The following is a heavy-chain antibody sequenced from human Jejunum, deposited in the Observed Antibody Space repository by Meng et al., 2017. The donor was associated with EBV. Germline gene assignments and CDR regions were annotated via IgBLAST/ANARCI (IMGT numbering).Heavy chain of an antibody. V-gene: IGHV1-18*01. J-gene: IGHJ4*01. CDR1: GYTFTSNG. CDR2: ISANSGNT. CDR3: ARDVFYRFDS. Sequence: QFQLVQSGTETQKPGALLKVACKASGYTFTSNGISWGRQAPGQGLEWMGWISANSGNTNYAQKLQGRVTMTTDTSTSTAYMELRSLRSDDTAVYYCARDVFYRFDSWGHGTLVHVAS. D-gene: IGHD4-11*01.